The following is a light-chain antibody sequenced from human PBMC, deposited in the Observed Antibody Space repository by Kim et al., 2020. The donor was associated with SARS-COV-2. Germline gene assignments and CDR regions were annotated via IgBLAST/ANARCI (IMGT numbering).Light chain of an antibody. CDR2: DVN. CDR3: ASFTSSTTWV. CDR1: SSEVGGYIH. J-gene: IGLJ3*02. Sequence: GQSGTISCTGTSSEVGGYIHVSWYQQHPGKAPKLIIYDVNKRPSGASDRFSGSKSANTASLTISGLQAEDEAEYYCASFTSSTTWVFGGGTQLTVL. V-gene: IGLV2-14*04.